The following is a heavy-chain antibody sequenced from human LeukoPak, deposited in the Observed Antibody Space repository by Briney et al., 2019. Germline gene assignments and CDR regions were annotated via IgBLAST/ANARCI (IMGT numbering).Heavy chain of an antibody. CDR3: ARVVRYYDSSGYYYSFDY. Sequence: SETLSLTCTVSGGSISSYYWSWIRQPPGKGLEWIGYIYYSGSTNYNPSLKSRVTISVDTSKNQFSLKLSSVTAADTAVYYCARVVRYYDSSGYYYSFDYWGQGTLVTVSS. CDR1: GGSISSYY. V-gene: IGHV4-59*01. D-gene: IGHD3-22*01. J-gene: IGHJ4*02. CDR2: IYYSGST.